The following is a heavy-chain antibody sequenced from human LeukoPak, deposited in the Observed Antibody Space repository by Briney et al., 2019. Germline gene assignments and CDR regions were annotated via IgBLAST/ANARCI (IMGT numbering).Heavy chain of an antibody. CDR1: GFTFTIYA. D-gene: IGHD3-10*01. CDR2: ISRSGDRT. V-gene: IGHV3-23*01. CDR3: AKDYYGSGTYYDYDALDI. Sequence: PGESLRLSCAASGFTFTIYAMSWVRQAPGKGLEWVSVISRSGDRTYYTDSVKGRFTISRDNSKDTLYLQMNSLRAEDTAVYYCAKDYYGSGTYYDYDALDIWGQGTMVTVSS. J-gene: IGHJ3*02.